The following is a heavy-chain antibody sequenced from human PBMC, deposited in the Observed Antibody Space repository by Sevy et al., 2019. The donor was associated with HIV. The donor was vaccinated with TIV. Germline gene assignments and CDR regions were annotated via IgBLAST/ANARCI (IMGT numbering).Heavy chain of an antibody. CDR3: ARDPRTFSFDSSGYCHDY. D-gene: IGHD3-22*01. V-gene: IGHV1-18*01. Sequence: ASVKVSCKASGYTFISYGISWVRQAPGQGLEWMGWISTYNGNTNYAQKFQGRVTMTTDTSKSTVYMELRSLRSDDAAMYYCARDPRTFSFDSSGYCHDYWGQGTLVTVSS. CDR1: GYTFISYG. J-gene: IGHJ4*02. CDR2: ISTYNGNT.